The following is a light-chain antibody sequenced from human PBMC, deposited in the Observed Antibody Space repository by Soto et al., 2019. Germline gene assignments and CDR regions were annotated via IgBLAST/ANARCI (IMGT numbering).Light chain of an antibody. J-gene: IGKJ2*01. CDR3: QQYSDWPRT. V-gene: IGKV3D-15*01. CDR2: GAS. CDR1: QNILNN. Sequence: EIVMTQSPATLSVSPGERATLSCSASQNILNNLAWYQQKPGQAPTLLFHGASTRATGITARFSGSGSGTEFTLTITSLQSEDFAVYYCQQYSDWPRTFGQGTKLEI.